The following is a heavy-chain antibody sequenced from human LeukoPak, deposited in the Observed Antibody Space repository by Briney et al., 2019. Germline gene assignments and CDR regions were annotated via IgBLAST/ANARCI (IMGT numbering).Heavy chain of an antibody. CDR3: ARRPGGYDFWSGYYTDNWFDP. CDR1: GGSISSSSFY. Sequence: SETLSLTCTVSGGSISSSSFYWGWVRQPPGKGLVWIGSIYYSGSTYCNPSLKSRVTISVDTSKNQFSLKLSSVTAAGTAVYYCARRPGGYDFWSGYYTDNWFDPWGQGTLVTVSS. CDR2: IYYSGST. V-gene: IGHV4-39*01. J-gene: IGHJ5*02. D-gene: IGHD3-3*01.